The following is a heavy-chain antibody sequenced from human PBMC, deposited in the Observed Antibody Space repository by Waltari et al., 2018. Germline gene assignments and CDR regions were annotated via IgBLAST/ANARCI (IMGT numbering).Heavy chain of an antibody. D-gene: IGHD2-2*01. Sequence: EVQLLESGGGLVQPGGSLRLSCAASGFTFSSYAMSWVRQAPGQGLEWVSAISGSGGSTYYADSVKGRFTISRDNSKNTRYLQMNSLRAEDTAVYYCAKTPRVRRVVVVPAAILFDYWGQGTLVTVSS. CDR1: GFTFSSYA. CDR2: ISGSGGST. V-gene: IGHV3-23*01. CDR3: AKTPRVRRVVVVPAAILFDY. J-gene: IGHJ4*02.